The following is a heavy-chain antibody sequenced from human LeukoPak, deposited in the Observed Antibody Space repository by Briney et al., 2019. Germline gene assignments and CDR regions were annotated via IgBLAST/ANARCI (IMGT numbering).Heavy chain of an antibody. CDR2: NRNKAYGGTT. CDR1: GFTFGGYA. CDR3: TRDPRVGATVYFQD. D-gene: IGHD1-26*01. J-gene: IGHJ1*01. Sequence: GGSLRLSCTASGFTFGGYAMNWVRQAPGKGLECVGFNRNKAYGGTTEYAASVKGRFTISRDDSKSIAYLQMNSLKTEDTAVYYCTRDPRVGATVYFQDWGQGTLVTVSS. V-gene: IGHV3-49*04.